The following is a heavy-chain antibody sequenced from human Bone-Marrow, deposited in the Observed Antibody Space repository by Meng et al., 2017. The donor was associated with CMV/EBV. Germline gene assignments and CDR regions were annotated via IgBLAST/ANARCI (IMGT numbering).Heavy chain of an antibody. CDR1: GGSISSSSYY. J-gene: IGHJ4*02. D-gene: IGHD6-19*01. CDR3: ARDIAVAGTGGRYFDY. V-gene: IGHV4-39*07. Sequence: QLHLQESGPGLGKPSETLSLTCTVSGGSISSSSYYWGWIRQPPGKGLEWIGSIYYSGSTYYNPSLKSRVTISVDTSKNQFSLKLSSVTAADTAVYYCARDIAVAGTGGRYFDYWGQGTLVTVFS. CDR2: IYYSGST.